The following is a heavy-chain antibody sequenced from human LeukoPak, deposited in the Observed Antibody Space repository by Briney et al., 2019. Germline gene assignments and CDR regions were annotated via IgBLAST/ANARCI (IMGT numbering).Heavy chain of an antibody. V-gene: IGHV1-18*01. J-gene: IGHJ4*02. CDR2: ISAYNGNT. CDR3: ARPQEEDGYNYNWAFDY. CDR1: GYTFTSYG. D-gene: IGHD5-24*01. Sequence: ASVKVSCKASGYTFTSYGISWVRQAPGQGLEWMGWISAYNGNTNYAQKLQGRVTMTTDTSTSTVYMELRSLRSDDTAVYYCARPQEEDGYNYNWAFDYWGQGTLVTVSS.